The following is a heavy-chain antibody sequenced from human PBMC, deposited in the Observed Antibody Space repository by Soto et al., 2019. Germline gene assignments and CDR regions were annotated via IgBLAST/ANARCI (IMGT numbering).Heavy chain of an antibody. J-gene: IGHJ5*02. CDR1: GGSTRNYF. V-gene: IGHV4-59*01. CDR3: ARYGNPFDTAVWCDP. D-gene: IGHD4-4*01. CDR2: IYYRGTT. Sequence: QVQLQESGPGLVKPSETLSLTCTVSGGSTRNYFWSWLRQPPGKGLEWIGCIYYRGTTNYNSSLKSRVTISLDTSKNQFSLRRRSVTAADTAVYYCARYGNPFDTAVWCDPWGQGTLVTVSS.